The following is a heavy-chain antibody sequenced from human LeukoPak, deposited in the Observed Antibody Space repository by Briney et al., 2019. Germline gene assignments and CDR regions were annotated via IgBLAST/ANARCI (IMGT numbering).Heavy chain of an antibody. CDR3: AKTTTRSYYYDKTGSNWFDP. CDR1: GFTFSSYG. V-gene: IGHV3-30*18. CDR2: ISYDGSNK. D-gene: IGHD3-22*01. J-gene: IGHJ5*02. Sequence: PGGSLRLSCAASGFTFSSYGMHWVRQAPGKGLEWVAVISYDGSNKYYADSVKGRFTISRDNSKNTLYLQMNSLRAEDTAVYYCAKTTTRSYYYDKTGSNWFDPWGQGTLVTVSS.